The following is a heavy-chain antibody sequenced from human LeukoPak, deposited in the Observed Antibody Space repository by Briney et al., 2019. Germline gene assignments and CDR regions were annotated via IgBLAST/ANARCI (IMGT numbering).Heavy chain of an antibody. CDR3: VREIRETVITRHFYYGIDV. CDR1: GFTFSTYD. D-gene: IGHD1-7*01. V-gene: IGHV3-13*04. J-gene: IGHJ6*02. Sequence: GGSLRLSCAASGFTFSTYDMHWVRQVTGKGLEWVSAIGAGEDTYYLGSVKGRFTISRENAKNVLYLQMSSLRVEDTAVYYCVREIRETVITRHFYYGIDVWGQGTTVTVSS. CDR2: IGAGEDT.